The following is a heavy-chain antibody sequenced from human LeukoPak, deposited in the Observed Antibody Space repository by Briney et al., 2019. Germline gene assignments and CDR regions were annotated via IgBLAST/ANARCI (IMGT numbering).Heavy chain of an antibody. CDR2: IIPILGIA. Sequence: SVKVSCKASGGTFSSYAISWVRQAPGQGLEWMGRIIPILGIANYAQKFQGRVTITADKSTSTAYMELSSLRSEDTAVYYCARGIRYFDWLSGHWGQGTLVTVSS. V-gene: IGHV1-69*04. CDR1: GGTFSSYA. D-gene: IGHD3-9*01. J-gene: IGHJ4*02. CDR3: ARGIRYFDWLSGH.